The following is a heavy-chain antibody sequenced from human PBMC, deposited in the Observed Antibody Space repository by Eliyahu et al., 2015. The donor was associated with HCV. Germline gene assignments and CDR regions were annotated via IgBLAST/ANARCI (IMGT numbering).Heavy chain of an antibody. CDR1: GXTFTGSA. D-gene: IGHD4-23*01. J-gene: IGHJ4*02. Sequence: QMQLVQSGPEVXKPGTSVXVSCKASGXTFTGSAVQWVRQARGQRXEWIGWIVVGSGNTNYAQKFQERVTITRDMSTSTAYMELSSLRSEDTAVYYCAALDYGGKTDYWGQGTLVTVSS. CDR3: AALDYGGKTDY. CDR2: IVVGSGNT. V-gene: IGHV1-58*01.